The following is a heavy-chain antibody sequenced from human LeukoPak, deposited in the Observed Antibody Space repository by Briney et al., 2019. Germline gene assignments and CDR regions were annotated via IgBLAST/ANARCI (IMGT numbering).Heavy chain of an antibody. CDR3: TTDIVLMVYAIRCGY. Sequence: GGSLRLSCAASGFTFSNAWMSWVRQAPGKGLEWVGRIKSETDGGTTDYAAPVKGRFTISRDDSKNTLYLQMNSLKTEDTAVYYCTTDIVLMVYAIRCGYWGQGTLVTVSS. J-gene: IGHJ4*02. V-gene: IGHV3-15*01. CDR1: GFTFSNAW. D-gene: IGHD2-8*01. CDR2: IKSETDGGTT.